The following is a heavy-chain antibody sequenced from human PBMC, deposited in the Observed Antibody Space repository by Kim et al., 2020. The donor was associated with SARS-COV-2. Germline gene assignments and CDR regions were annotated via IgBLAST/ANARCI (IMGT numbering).Heavy chain of an antibody. D-gene: IGHD6-19*01. J-gene: IGHJ5*02. V-gene: IGHV4-34*01. CDR1: GGSFSGYY. Sequence: SETLSLTCAVYGGSFSGYYWSWIRQPPGKGLEWIGEINHSGSTNYNPSLKSRVTISVDTSKNQFSLKLSSVTATDTAVYYCARFSRRVAGIFGASFDPWGQGTLVTVSS. CDR3: ARFSRRVAGIFGASFDP. CDR2: INHSGST.